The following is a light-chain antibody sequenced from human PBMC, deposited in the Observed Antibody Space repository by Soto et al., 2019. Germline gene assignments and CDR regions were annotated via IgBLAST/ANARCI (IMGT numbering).Light chain of an antibody. J-gene: IGLJ1*01. Sequence: QSVLTQPPSASGTPGQRVTIACSGSSSNIGSNTVNWYQQLSGTAPKLLIHSNDQRPSGVPDRFSGSKSGTSASLAISGLQSEDEADYYCAAWDDTLNGYVFGAGTKVTVL. CDR2: SND. CDR3: AAWDDTLNGYV. CDR1: SSNIGSNT. V-gene: IGLV1-44*01.